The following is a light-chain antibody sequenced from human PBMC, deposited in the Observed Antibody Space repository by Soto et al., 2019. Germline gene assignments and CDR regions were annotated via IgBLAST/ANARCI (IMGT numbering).Light chain of an antibody. CDR2: GAS. Sequence: EIVLTQSPCTLSLSPGERATLSCRASQSVSNNYLAWYQQKPGQAPRLLIYGASNRATGIPDGFSGSGSGTDFTLTISRLEPEDSAVYYCQQHSRSITFGGGTRLENK. V-gene: IGKV3-20*01. CDR1: QSVSNNY. CDR3: QQHSRSIT. J-gene: IGKJ5*01.